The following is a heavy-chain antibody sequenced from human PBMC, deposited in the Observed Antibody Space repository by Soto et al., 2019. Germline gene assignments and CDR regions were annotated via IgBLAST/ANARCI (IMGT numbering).Heavy chain of an antibody. D-gene: IGHD4-17*01. CDR2: IWYDGSNK. CDR1: GFTFSSYG. CDR3: ARDGHTYDYGDYGAYYYGMDV. V-gene: IGHV3-33*01. Sequence: GGSLRLSCAASGFTFSSYGMHWVRQAPGKGLEWVAVIWYDGSNKYYADSVKGRFTISRDNSKNTLYLQMNSLRAEDTAVYYCARDGHTYDYGDYGAYYYGMDVWGQGTTVTVSS. J-gene: IGHJ6*02.